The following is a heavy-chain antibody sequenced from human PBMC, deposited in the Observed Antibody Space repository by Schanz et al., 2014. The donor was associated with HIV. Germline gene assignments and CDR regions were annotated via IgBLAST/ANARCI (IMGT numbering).Heavy chain of an antibody. V-gene: IGHV3-49*04. CDR3: TRVVTRWFGEAHNAMDV. CDR1: RFTFGDYA. J-gene: IGHJ6*02. D-gene: IGHD3-10*01. Sequence: EVQLVESGGGLVKPGRSLRLSCAASRFTFGDYAMSWVRQAPGKGLEWVGFIKRKAYGGTTDYAASVKGRFTISRDDSKSTVYLQMNNLKSEDTAVYYCTRVVTRWFGEAHNAMDVWGQGTTVTVSS. CDR2: IKRKAYGGTT.